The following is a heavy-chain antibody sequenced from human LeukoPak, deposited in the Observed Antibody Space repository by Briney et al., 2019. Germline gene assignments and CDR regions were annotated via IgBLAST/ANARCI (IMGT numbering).Heavy chain of an antibody. CDR2: ISSSSSTI. Sequence: GSLRLSCAASGFTFSSYSMNWVRQAPGKGLEWVSYISSSSSTIYYADSVKGRFTISRDNAKNSLYLQMNSLRAEDTAVYYCARDYDFWSGPAHDYFDYWGQGTLVTVSS. V-gene: IGHV3-48*01. D-gene: IGHD3-3*01. CDR1: GFTFSSYS. J-gene: IGHJ4*02. CDR3: ARDYDFWSGPAHDYFDY.